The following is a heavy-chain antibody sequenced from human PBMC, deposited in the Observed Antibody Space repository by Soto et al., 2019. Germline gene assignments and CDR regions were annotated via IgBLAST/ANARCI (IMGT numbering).Heavy chain of an antibody. CDR2: IYYSGST. V-gene: IGHV4-59*08. CDR1: GGSISSYY. Sequence: SETLSLTCTVSGGSISSYYWSWIRQPPGKGLEWIGYIYYSGSTNYNPSLKSRVTISVDTSKNQFSLKLSSVTAADTAVYYCARHTSTNWNYVYFDYWGQGTLVTVSS. CDR3: ARHTSTNWNYVYFDY. J-gene: IGHJ4*02. D-gene: IGHD1-7*01.